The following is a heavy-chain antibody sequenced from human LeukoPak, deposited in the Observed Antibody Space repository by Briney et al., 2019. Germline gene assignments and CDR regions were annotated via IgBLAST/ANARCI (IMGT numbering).Heavy chain of an antibody. CDR2: ISGVGDG. V-gene: IGHV3-23*01. CDR1: GFAINRQA. Sequence: GGSLRLSCTASGFAINRQAMSWVRQAPGKGLEWVSAISGVGDGYYAESVKGRFTIFRDNSRNTVFLQLNRLRAEDTAVYYCANLYGDKDEKWGQGTLVTVSS. CDR3: ANLYGDKDEK. D-gene: IGHD4-17*01. J-gene: IGHJ4*02.